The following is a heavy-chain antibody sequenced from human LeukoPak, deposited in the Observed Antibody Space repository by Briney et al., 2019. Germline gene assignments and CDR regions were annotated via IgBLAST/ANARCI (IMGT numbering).Heavy chain of an antibody. CDR1: GFTFSSYW. D-gene: IGHD1-26*01. V-gene: IGHV3-74*01. J-gene: IGHJ4*02. Sequence: GGCLRLSCAASGFTFSSYWMHWVRQAPGKGLVWVSRINTDGSSTSYADSVKGRFTISRDNAKNTLYLQMNSLRAEDTAVYYCAKVSRIWELPGDYWGQGTLVTVSS. CDR2: INTDGSST. CDR3: AKVSRIWELPGDY.